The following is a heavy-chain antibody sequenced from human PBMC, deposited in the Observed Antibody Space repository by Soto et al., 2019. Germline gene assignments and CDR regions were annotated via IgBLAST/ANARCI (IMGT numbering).Heavy chain of an antibody. V-gene: IGHV3-33*01. CDR1: GFTFSSYG. CDR3: ARLKLVAGRNRFDP. D-gene: IGHD6-19*01. J-gene: IGHJ5*02. Sequence: QVQLVESGGGVVQPGTSLRLSCVTSGFTFSSYGMHWVRQAPGKGLEWVSVILYDGSSKYYADSVKGRFTISRDNSKNTLYLQMNSLRYEDTAVYYCARLKLVAGRNRFDPWGQGTLVTVSS. CDR2: ILYDGSSK.